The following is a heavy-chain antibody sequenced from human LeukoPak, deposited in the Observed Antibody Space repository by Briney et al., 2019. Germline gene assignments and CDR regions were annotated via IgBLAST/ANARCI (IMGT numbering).Heavy chain of an antibody. CDR3: ARGITIFQNWFDP. CDR1: GGSISSGGYS. J-gene: IGHJ5*02. CDR2: IYYSGST. Sequence: SETLSLTCAVSGGSISSGGYSWSWIRQPPGKGLEWIGYIYYSGSTYYNPSLKSRVTISVDTSKNQFSLKLSSVTAADTAVYYCARGITIFQNWFDPWGQGTLVTVSS. V-gene: IGHV4-30-4*07. D-gene: IGHD3-3*01.